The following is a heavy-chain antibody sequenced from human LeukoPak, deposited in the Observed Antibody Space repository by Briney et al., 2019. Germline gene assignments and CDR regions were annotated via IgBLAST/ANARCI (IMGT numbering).Heavy chain of an antibody. D-gene: IGHD3-22*01. J-gene: IGHJ4*02. CDR2: IYYSGST. V-gene: IGHV4-59*12. Sequence: SETLSLTCTVSGGSISSYYWSWIRQPPGKGLEWIGYIYYSGSTNYNPSLKSRVTISVDTSKNQFSLKLSSVTAADTAVYYCAREMTGHYYDSSGYFEPWGQGTLVTVSS. CDR1: GGSISSYY. CDR3: AREMTGHYYDSSGYFEP.